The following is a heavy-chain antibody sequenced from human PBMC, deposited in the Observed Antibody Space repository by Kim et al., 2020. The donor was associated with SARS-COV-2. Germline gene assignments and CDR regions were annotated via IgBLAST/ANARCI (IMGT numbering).Heavy chain of an antibody. Sequence: SVKVSCKASGFTFTSSAMQWVRQARGQRLEWIGWIVVGSGNTNYAQKFQERVTITRDMSTSTAYMELSSLRSEDTAVYYCAADPYCSSTSCYTYYYYMDVWGKGTTVTVSS. CDR3: AADPYCSSTSCYTYYYYMDV. J-gene: IGHJ6*03. D-gene: IGHD2-2*02. V-gene: IGHV1-58*02. CDR1: GFTFTSSA. CDR2: IVVGSGNT.